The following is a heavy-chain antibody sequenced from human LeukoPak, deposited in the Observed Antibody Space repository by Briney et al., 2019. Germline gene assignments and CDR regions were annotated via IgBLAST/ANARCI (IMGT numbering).Heavy chain of an antibody. D-gene: IGHD4-17*01. CDR1: GGSFSGYY. CDR3: ARELNYGDYERGGNYYYYYMDV. Sequence: KTSETLSLTCAVYGGSFSGYYWSWIRQPPGKGLEWIGEINHSGSTNYNPSLMSRVTISVDTSKNQFSLKLSSVTAADTAVYYCARELNYGDYERGGNYYYYYMDVWGKGTTVTISS. J-gene: IGHJ6*03. V-gene: IGHV4-34*01. CDR2: INHSGST.